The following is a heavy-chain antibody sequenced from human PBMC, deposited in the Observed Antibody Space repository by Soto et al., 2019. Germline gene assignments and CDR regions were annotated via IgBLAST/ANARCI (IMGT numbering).Heavy chain of an antibody. CDR2: IYYSGST. J-gene: IGHJ4*02. CDR1: GGFISSGNNS. CDR3: ARVTGWDFYFDY. V-gene: IGHV4-31*03. Sequence: QVQLQESCPGLVKPSQTLSLTCTVSGGFISSGNNSWSCIRQHPAKGLEWIGYIYYSGSTYYNPALKRGVTISVDTSKNQFSLKLSSVTAADTAVYYCARVTGWDFYFDYWGQGSLVTVS. D-gene: IGHD1-26*01.